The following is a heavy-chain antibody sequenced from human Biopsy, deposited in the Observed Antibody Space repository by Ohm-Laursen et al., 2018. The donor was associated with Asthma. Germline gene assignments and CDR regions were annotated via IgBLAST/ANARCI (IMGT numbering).Heavy chain of an antibody. CDR1: GYTFTAYY. Sequence: SSVKDSCKTSGYTFTAYYIHWVRQAPGQGLEWMGGIIPIFGTANYAQKFQGRVTITADESTSTAYMELSSLRSEDTAVYYCARSSHINWGGYFDYWGQGTLVTVSP. J-gene: IGHJ4*02. CDR2: IIPIFGTA. V-gene: IGHV1-69*01. D-gene: IGHD7-27*01. CDR3: ARSSHINWGGYFDY.